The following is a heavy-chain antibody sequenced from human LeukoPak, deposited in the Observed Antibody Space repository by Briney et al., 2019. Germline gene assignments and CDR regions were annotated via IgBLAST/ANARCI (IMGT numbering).Heavy chain of an antibody. J-gene: IGHJ4*02. CDR3: ARVKGNLDY. CDR2: INHSGST. V-gene: IGHV4-34*01. Sequence: SETLSPTCAVYGGSFSGYYWSWIRQPPGKGLEWIGEINHSGSTYYNPSLKSRVTISVDRSKNQFSLKLSSVTAADTAVYYCARVKGNLDYWGQGTLVTVSS. CDR1: GGSFSGYY.